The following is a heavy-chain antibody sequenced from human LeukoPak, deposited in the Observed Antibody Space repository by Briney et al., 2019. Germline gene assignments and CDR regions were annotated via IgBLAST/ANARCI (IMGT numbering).Heavy chain of an antibody. CDR3: AKGSGIIATAGNRGLGLDY. J-gene: IGHJ4*02. Sequence: GGSLRLSCAASGFTFSSYGMHWVRQAPGKGLEWVAVISYDGSNKYYAHSVKGRFTISRDNSKNTLYLQMNSLRGEDRAVYYCAKGSGIIATAGNRGLGLDYWGQGTLVTVSS. D-gene: IGHD6-13*01. CDR2: ISYDGSNK. CDR1: GFTFSSYG. V-gene: IGHV3-30*18.